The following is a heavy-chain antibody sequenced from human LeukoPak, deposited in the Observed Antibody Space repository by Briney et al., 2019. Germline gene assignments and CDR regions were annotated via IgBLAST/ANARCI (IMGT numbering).Heavy chain of an antibody. J-gene: IGHJ5*02. D-gene: IGHD6-13*01. V-gene: IGHV4-59*01. CDR3: ARFRGIIAAAGNWFDP. Sequence: PSETLSLTCTVSGGSISSYYWSWIRQSPGKGLEWIGYIYDSGSTNYNPTLKSRVTISVDTSKNQFSLRLSSVTAADTAVYYCARFRGIIAAAGNWFDPWGQGTLVTVSS. CDR2: IYDSGST. CDR1: GGSISSYY.